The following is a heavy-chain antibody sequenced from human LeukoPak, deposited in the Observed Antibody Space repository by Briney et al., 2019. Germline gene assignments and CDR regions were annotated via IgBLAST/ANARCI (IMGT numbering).Heavy chain of an antibody. J-gene: IGHJ5*02. Sequence: GGSLRLSCAASGFTLSYFDMNWVRQAQGKGLEWVSSISTSSRYIYYKDSVRGRFTISRDDAKNSLHLEMNSLRAEDTAVYYCARADCSSSTCYLRRSWFDPWGQGTLVTVSS. CDR1: GFTLSYFD. D-gene: IGHD2-2*01. V-gene: IGHV3-21*01. CDR3: ARADCSSSTCYLRRSWFDP. CDR2: ISTSSRYI.